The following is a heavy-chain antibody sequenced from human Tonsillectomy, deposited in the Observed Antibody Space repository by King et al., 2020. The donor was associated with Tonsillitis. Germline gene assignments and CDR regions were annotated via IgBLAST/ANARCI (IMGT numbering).Heavy chain of an antibody. D-gene: IGHD6-13*01. Sequence: VQLVESGGGLVQPGGSLRLSCAASGFTFSSYWMSWVRQAPGKGLEWVANIKQDGSEKYYVDSVKGRFTISRDNAKNSLNLQMNSLRAEDTAVYYCARANTDGYSSSWYYYYYYYMDVWGKGTTVTVSS. V-gene: IGHV3-7*03. CDR2: IKQDGSEK. CDR1: GFTFSSYW. CDR3: ARANTDGYSSSWYYYYYYYMDV. J-gene: IGHJ6*03.